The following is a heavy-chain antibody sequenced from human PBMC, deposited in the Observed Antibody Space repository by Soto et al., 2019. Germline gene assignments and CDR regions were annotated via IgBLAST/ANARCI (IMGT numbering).Heavy chain of an antibody. Sequence: QVQLVESGGGVVQPGRSLRLSCAASGFTFSSYAMHWVRQAPGKGLEWVAVISYDGSNKYYADSVKGRFTISRDNSKNTLYLQMNSLRAEDTAVFYCARDLNVATVNTYGWGMDVWGQGTTVTVSS. CDR2: ISYDGSNK. V-gene: IGHV3-30-3*01. D-gene: IGHD4-17*01. CDR1: GFTFSSYA. CDR3: ARDLNVATVNTYGWGMDV. J-gene: IGHJ6*02.